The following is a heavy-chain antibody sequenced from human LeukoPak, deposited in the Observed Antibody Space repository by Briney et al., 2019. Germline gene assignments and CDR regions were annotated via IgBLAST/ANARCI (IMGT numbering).Heavy chain of an antibody. CDR3: ARLDLVRGVIISELSSS. CDR1: GGSFSGYY. V-gene: IGHV4-34*01. CDR2: INHSGGT. Sequence: PSETLSLTCAVYGGSFSGYYWSWIRQPPGKGLEWIGEINHSGGTNYNPSLKSRVTISVDTSKNQFSLKLSSVTAADTAVYYCARLDLVRGVIISELSSSWGQGTLVTVSS. D-gene: IGHD3-10*01. J-gene: IGHJ4*02.